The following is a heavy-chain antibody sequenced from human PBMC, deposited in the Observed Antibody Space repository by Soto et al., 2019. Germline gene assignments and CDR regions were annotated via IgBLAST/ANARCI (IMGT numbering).Heavy chain of an antibody. J-gene: IGHJ4*02. CDR2: INAGNGKT. Sequence: ASVKVSCKASGYTFTRYAIHWVRQAPGQRLEWMGWINAGNGKTKYSQKFQGRVTITRDTSASTAYMELNSLRAEDTAVYYCAKSLVVVVTDAIGYWGQGTLVTVSS. D-gene: IGHD2-21*02. V-gene: IGHV1-3*01. CDR1: GYTFTRYA. CDR3: AKSLVVVVTDAIGY.